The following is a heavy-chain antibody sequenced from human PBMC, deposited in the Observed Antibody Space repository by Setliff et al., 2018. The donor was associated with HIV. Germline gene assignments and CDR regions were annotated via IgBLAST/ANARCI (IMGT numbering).Heavy chain of an antibody. CDR2: VYYSGST. Sequence: SETLSLTCTVSGGSISSGGPGYYWGWVRQPPGVGLEWIGSVYYSGSTYYNPSLKSRVSISVDTSKKQFSLKLSSVSAADTAVYYCARAADYHDSSGYWAPPRYFDYWGQGTLVTVSS. V-gene: IGHV4-39*07. D-gene: IGHD3-22*01. J-gene: IGHJ4*02. CDR1: GGSISSGGPGYY. CDR3: ARAADYHDSSGYWAPPRYFDY.